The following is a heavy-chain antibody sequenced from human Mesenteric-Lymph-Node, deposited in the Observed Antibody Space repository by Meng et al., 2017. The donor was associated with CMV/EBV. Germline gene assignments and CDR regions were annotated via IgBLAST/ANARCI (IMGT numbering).Heavy chain of an antibody. CDR1: GGTFGSYA. Sequence: CKASGGTFGSYAISWVRQAPGQGLEWMGGIIPIFGTADYAQKFQGRVTITTDESTSTAYMELSSLRSEDTAVYYCARDKTSNNWFDPWGQGTLVTVSS. CDR2: IIPIFGTA. V-gene: IGHV1-69*05. CDR3: ARDKTSNNWFDP. D-gene: IGHD2-2*01. J-gene: IGHJ5*02.